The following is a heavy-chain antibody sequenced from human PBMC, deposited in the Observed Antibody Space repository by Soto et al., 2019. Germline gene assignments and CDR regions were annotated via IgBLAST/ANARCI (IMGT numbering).Heavy chain of an antibody. Sequence: EVQLLESGGGLVQPGGSLRISCAASGFTFSSYVMNWVRQAPGKGLEWVSGIRGSGGDTFYADSVKGRSTISRDNSKKSLYLQMNSMRAEDTAVYYCARGPRAPPPHDYGMDVWGQGTTVTVSS. CDR2: IRGSGGDT. CDR3: ARGPRAPPPHDYGMDV. CDR1: GFTFSSYV. V-gene: IGHV3-23*01. J-gene: IGHJ6*02.